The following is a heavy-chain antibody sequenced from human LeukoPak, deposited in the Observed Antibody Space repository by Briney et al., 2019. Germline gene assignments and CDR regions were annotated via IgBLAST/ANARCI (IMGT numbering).Heavy chain of an antibody. D-gene: IGHD2-2*01. CDR2: IWYDGSNK. CDR3: ARDLSDIVVVPAALGPYYYGMDV. J-gene: IGHJ6*02. Sequence: GGSLRLSCAASGFTFSSYGMHWVRQAPGKGLEWVAVIWYDGSNKYYADSVKGRFTISRVNSKNTLYLQMNSLRAEDTAVYYCARDLSDIVVVPAALGPYYYGMDVWGQGTTVTVSS. V-gene: IGHV3-30*19. CDR1: GFTFSSYG.